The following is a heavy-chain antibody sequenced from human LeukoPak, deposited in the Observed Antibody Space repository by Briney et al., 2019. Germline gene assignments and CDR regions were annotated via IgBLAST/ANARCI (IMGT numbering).Heavy chain of an antibody. V-gene: IGHV3-21*01. Sequence: GGSLRLSCAASGFTFSSYSMNWVRQAPGKGLECVSSISSSSNYIYYADSVRGRFTISRDNAKNSLYLQMNSLRAEDTAVYYCVLEKVGLFGGSFDYWGQGTPVTVSS. J-gene: IGHJ4*02. CDR3: VLEKVGLFGGSFDY. CDR1: GFTFSSYS. D-gene: IGHD3-10*01. CDR2: ISSSSNYI.